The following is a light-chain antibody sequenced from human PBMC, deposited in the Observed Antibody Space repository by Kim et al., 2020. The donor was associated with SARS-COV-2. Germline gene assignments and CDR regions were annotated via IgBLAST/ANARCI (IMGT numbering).Light chain of an antibody. J-gene: IGKJ1*01. CDR2: AAS. CDR3: QQYNNWWT. Sequence: EIVMTQSPATLSLSPGERATLSCRASQSVSRDLAWYQQRPGQVPRLLIYAASARVSGLPARFSGSGSGTEFTLTISSLQSEDFAVYYCQQYNNWWTFGQGTKVDIK. CDR1: QSVSRD. V-gene: IGKV3D-15*01.